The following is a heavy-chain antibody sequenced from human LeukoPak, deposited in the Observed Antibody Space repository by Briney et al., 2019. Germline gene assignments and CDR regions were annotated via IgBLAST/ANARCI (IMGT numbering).Heavy chain of an antibody. V-gene: IGHV4-59*08. CDR2: IYYSGST. CDR1: GGSISSSY. CDR3: ARLLGYCSGGSCYSIDY. Sequence: SETLSLTCTVSGGSISSSYWSWIRQPPGKGLEWIGYIYYSGSTNYNPSLKRRVTISVDTSKNQFSLKLSSVTAADTAVYYCARLLGYCSGGSCYSIDYWGQGTLVTVSS. J-gene: IGHJ4*02. D-gene: IGHD2-15*01.